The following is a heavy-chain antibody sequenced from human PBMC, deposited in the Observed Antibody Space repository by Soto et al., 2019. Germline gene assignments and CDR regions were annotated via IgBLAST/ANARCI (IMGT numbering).Heavy chain of an antibody. CDR1: GYTFSNYG. V-gene: IGHV1-18*01. Sequence: QVQLVQSGAEVKKPGASVKVSCKASGYTFSNYGISWVRQAPGQGLEWMGWISAYNGNTNYAQKVQGRVTMTTDTSTSTAYMELRSLRSDDTAVYYCARVPAYYDVLTGYYAHYWGQGTLVTVSS. CDR3: ARVPAYYDVLTGYYAHY. J-gene: IGHJ4*02. D-gene: IGHD3-9*01. CDR2: ISAYNGNT.